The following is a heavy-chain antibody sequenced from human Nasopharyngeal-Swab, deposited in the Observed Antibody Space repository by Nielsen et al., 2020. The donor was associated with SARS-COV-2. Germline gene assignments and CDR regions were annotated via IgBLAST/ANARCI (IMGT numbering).Heavy chain of an antibody. Sequence: GGSLRLSCAVSGFAVTSDYINWVRQAPGKGLEWVSVIYRGGSTYYADSVKGRFTISRHNSQNTLYLQMNSLRPEDTALYYCVRENAMTYGGFDIWGQGTMVTVSS. CDR1: GFAVTSDY. J-gene: IGHJ3*02. D-gene: IGHD4/OR15-4a*01. CDR3: VRENAMTYGGFDI. V-gene: IGHV3-53*04. CDR2: IYRGGST.